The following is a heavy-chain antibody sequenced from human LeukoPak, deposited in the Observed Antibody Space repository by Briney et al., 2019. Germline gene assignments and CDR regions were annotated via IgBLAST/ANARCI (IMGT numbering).Heavy chain of an antibody. J-gene: IGHJ4*02. CDR3: AKDCTNGVCGDY. Sequence: GGSLRLSCAASGFIFDDYAMHWVRQAPGKGLEWVAFIRYDGSNKYYADSVKGRFTISRDNSKNTLYLQMNSLRAEDTAVYYCAKDCTNGVCGDYWGLGTLVTVSS. D-gene: IGHD2-8*01. CDR2: IRYDGSNK. CDR1: GFIFDDYA. V-gene: IGHV3-30*02.